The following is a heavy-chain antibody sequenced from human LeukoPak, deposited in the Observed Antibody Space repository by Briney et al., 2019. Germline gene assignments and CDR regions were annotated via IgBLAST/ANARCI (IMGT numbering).Heavy chain of an antibody. CDR3: ARLPDSGSLDY. CDR2: IYYSGST. Sequence: SETLSLTCTVSGGSISSSSYYWGWIRQPPGKGLEWIGSIYYSGSTYYNPSLKSRVTISVETSKNQFSLKLSSVTAADTAVYYCARLPDSGSLDYWGQGTLVTVSS. CDR1: GGSISSSSYY. D-gene: IGHD1-26*01. J-gene: IGHJ4*02. V-gene: IGHV4-39*01.